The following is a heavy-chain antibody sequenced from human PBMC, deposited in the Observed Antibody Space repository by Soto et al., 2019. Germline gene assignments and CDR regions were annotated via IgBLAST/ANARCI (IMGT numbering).Heavy chain of an antibody. CDR2: IYSGGST. D-gene: IGHD6-13*01. CDR1: GFTVSSNY. CDR3: ASCDASDIAAAGMDY. J-gene: IGHJ4*02. V-gene: IGHV3-53*01. Sequence: PGGSLRLSCAASGFTVSSNYMSWVRQAPGKGLEWVSVIYSGGSTYYADSMKGRFTISRDNSKNTLYLQMNSLRAEDTAVYYCASCDASDIAAAGMDYWGQGTLVTVSS.